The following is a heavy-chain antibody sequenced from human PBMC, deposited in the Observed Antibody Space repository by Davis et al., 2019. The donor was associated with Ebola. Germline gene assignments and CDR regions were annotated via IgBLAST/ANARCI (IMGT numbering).Heavy chain of an antibody. CDR1: GFTFSNAW. CDR2: IKSKTDGGTT. CDR3: TTEENVLRYFDPPTHFDY. J-gene: IGHJ4*02. V-gene: IGHV3-15*01. Sequence: PGGSLRLSCAASGFTFSNAWMSWVRQAPGKGLEWVGRIKSKTDGGTTDYAAPVKGRFAISRDDSKNTLYLQMNSLKTEDTAVYYCTTEENVLRYFDPPTHFDYWGQGTLVTVSS. D-gene: IGHD3-9*01.